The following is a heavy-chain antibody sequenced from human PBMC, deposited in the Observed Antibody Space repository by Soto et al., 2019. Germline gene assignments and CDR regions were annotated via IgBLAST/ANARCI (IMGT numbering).Heavy chain of an antibody. CDR2: ISSSSSSYI. CDR1: GFTFSSYS. CDR3: ARDRDSSSVPDGLYYYYYGMDV. V-gene: IGHV3-21*01. Sequence: EVQLVESGGGLVKPGGSLRLSCAASGFTFSSYSMNWVRQAPGKGLEWVSSISSSSSSYIYYADSVKGRFTISRDNAKNSLYLQMNSLRAEDTAVYYCARDRDSSSVPDGLYYYYYGMDVWGQGTTVTVSS. D-gene: IGHD6-6*01. J-gene: IGHJ6*02.